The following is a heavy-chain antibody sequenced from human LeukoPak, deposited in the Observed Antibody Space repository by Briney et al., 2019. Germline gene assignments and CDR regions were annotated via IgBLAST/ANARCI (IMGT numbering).Heavy chain of an antibody. Sequence: ASVKVSCKASGYTFTGYYMHWVRQAPGQRLERMGWINPNSGGTNYAQKFQGRVTMTRDTSISTAYMELSRLRSDDTAVYYCARGAGRWSTDTTYSNYWGQGTLVTVSS. CDR1: GYTFTGYY. J-gene: IGHJ4*02. D-gene: IGHD1-26*01. CDR2: INPNSGGT. V-gene: IGHV1-2*02. CDR3: ARGAGRWSTDTTYSNY.